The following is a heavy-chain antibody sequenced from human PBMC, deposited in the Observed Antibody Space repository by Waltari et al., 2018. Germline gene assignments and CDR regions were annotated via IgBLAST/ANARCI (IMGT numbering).Heavy chain of an antibody. Sequence: QVQLQESGPGLVKPSETLSLTCTVSGVSISSQYWSWIRQSPGKGLEWIGYIFYIGSNNYNPSLKSRVTISVDTSKNQFSLKLSSVTAADTAVYYCARMFERLRWGREVGDYYYYGMDVWGQGTTVTVSS. CDR2: IFYIGSN. J-gene: IGHJ6*02. V-gene: IGHV4-59*11. D-gene: IGHD3-16*01. CDR1: GVSISSQY. CDR3: ARMFERLRWGREVGDYYYYGMDV.